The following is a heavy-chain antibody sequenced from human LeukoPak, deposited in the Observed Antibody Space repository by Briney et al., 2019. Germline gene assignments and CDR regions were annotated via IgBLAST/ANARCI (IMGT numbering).Heavy chain of an antibody. CDR1: GGSISSSSYY. CDR3: ARQKGTGTYKYYFDY. Sequence: SETLSLTCTVSGGSISSSSYYWVWIRQPPGKGLEWIGSIYYSGSTYYNPSLKSRVTISVDTSKNQSSLKLSSVTAADTAVYYCARQKGTGTYKYYFDYWGQGTLVTVSS. CDR2: IYYSGST. D-gene: IGHD1-7*01. J-gene: IGHJ4*02. V-gene: IGHV4-39*01.